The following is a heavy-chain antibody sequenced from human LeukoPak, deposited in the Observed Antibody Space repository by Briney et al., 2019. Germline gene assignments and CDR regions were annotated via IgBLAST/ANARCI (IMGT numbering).Heavy chain of an antibody. Sequence: GRSLRLSCAASGFTFSSYRMHWVPQAPGKGLEWVAAISYDGSNKYYADSVKGRFTISRDNYKNTLYLQMNSLRAEDTAVYYCAKDSPTRVLAVAGTMDVWGKGTTVTVSS. V-gene: IGHV3-30*18. CDR3: AKDSPTRVLAVAGTMDV. CDR1: GFTFSSYR. J-gene: IGHJ6*03. D-gene: IGHD6-19*01. CDR2: ISYDGSNK.